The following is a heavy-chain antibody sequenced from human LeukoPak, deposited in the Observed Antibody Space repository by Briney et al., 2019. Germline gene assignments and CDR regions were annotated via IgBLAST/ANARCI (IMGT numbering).Heavy chain of an antibody. J-gene: IGHJ5*02. CDR1: GYTFTGYY. Sequence: GASVKVSYKASGYTFTGYYMHWVRQAPGQGLEWMGWINPNSGGTNYAQKFQGRVTMTRDTSISTAYMELSRLRSDDTAVYYCARGPRCSRTSCYLRWFDPWGQGTLVTVSS. D-gene: IGHD2-2*01. CDR2: INPNSGGT. CDR3: ARGPRCSRTSCYLRWFDP. V-gene: IGHV1-2*02.